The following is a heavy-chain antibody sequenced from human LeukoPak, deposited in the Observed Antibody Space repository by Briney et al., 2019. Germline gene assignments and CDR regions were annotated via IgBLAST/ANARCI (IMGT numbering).Heavy chain of an antibody. CDR1: GFTFNRCW. V-gene: IGHV3-7*01. D-gene: IGHD2-21*02. CDR3: TSWGDTTAEYFQR. CDR2: INPDGRDT. Sequence: GGSLRLSCVVSGFTFNRCWMNWVRQAPGKGLEWVAHINPDGRDTYYVDSLKGRFTISRDNAQNSMYLQMNSLRVEDTAVYYCTSWGDTTAEYFQRWGQGTLVTVSS. J-gene: IGHJ1*01.